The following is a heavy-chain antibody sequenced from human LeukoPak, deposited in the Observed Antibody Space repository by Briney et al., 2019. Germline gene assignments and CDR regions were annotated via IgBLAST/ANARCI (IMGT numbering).Heavy chain of an antibody. V-gene: IGHV3-23*01. Sequence: GGSLRLSCAASGFTFSSYAMSWVRQAPGKGLEWVSAISGSGGSTYYADSVKGRFTISRDNSKNTLYLQMNSLRAEDTAVYYYAKGGYSSGWRNYFDYWGQGTLVTVSS. D-gene: IGHD6-19*01. CDR3: AKGGYSSGWRNYFDY. CDR2: ISGSGGST. J-gene: IGHJ4*02. CDR1: GFTFSSYA.